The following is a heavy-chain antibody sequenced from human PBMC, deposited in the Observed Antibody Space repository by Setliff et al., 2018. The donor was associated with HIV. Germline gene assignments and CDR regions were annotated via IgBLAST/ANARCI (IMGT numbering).Heavy chain of an antibody. V-gene: IGHV2-70*16. J-gene: IGHJ6*03. CDR1: GASIDSFFW. Sequence: TLSLTCSVSGASIDSFFWSWIRQPPGKALQWLARIDWDGDKFYSASLRTRLNISKDTSKNQVILTMTGLDPVDTATYYCARSIAVAGSEGSYYYYYYMDVWGKGTTVTVSS. CDR3: ARSIAVAGSEGSYYYYYYMDV. CDR2: IDWDGDK. D-gene: IGHD6-19*01.